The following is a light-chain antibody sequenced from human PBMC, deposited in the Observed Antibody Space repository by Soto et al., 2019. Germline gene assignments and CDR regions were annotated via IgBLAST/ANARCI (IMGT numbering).Light chain of an antibody. CDR2: AAS. CDR3: QQFNSYPIT. V-gene: IGKV1-8*01. CDR1: QGISSY. J-gene: IGKJ1*01. Sequence: AIRMTQSPSPFSASTVDRVTITCRASQGISSYLAWYQQKPGKAPKLLIYAASTLQSGVPSRFSGSGSGTEFTLTISSLQPEDFATYYCQQFNSYPITFGQGTKVDI.